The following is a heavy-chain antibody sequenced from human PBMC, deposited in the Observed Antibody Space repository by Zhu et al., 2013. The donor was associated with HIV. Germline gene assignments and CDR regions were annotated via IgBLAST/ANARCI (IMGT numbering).Heavy chain of an antibody. CDR1: GYAFTSFY. Sequence: QVDLVQSGTEVKKPGSSVKLSCKASGYAFTSFYLHWVRQAPGQGLEWMGIINPSGGSTKYAQKFQGRLTMTSDASRRTLYMELSSLRPEDTAIYYCARDQAVVRGYSGHDIDHYQGMDVWGQGTTVTVSS. J-gene: IGHJ6*02. V-gene: IGHV1-46*01. CDR2: INPSGGST. CDR3: ARDQAVVRGYSGHDIDHYQGMDV. D-gene: IGHD5-12*01.